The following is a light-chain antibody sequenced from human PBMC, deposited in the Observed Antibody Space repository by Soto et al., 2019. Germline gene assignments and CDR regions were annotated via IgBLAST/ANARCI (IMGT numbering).Light chain of an antibody. CDR1: QSINSD. V-gene: IGKV3-11*01. J-gene: IGKJ4*01. Sequence: EIVLTQSPATLSLSPGERAPLSCRASQSINSDLAWYQQKPGQAPRLLIYDASNRATGIPARFSGSGSGTDFTLTISRLEPEDFAVYYCKQRSNWPLTFGGWTKVEIK. CDR2: DAS. CDR3: KQRSNWPLT.